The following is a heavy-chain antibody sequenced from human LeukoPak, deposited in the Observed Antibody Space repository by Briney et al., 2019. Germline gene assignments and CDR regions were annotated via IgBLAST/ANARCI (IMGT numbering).Heavy chain of an antibody. CDR3: ASSVYSGSPTKSFDY. CDR1: GFIVRTNY. V-gene: IGHV3-53*01. Sequence: GGSLRLSCAVSGFIVRTNYMNWVRQAPGKGLEWVSVIYSGGNTYYADSVKGRFTISRDNSKNTLYLQMNSLRVKDTAVYYCASSVYSGSPTKSFDYWGQGTLVTVSS. J-gene: IGHJ4*02. D-gene: IGHD3-10*01. CDR2: IYSGGNT.